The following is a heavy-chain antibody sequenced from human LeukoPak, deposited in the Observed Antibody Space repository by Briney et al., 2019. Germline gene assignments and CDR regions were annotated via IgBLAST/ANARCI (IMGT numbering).Heavy chain of an antibody. Sequence: ASVKVSCKASGYTFTSYDINWVRQAPGQGLEWMGWISAYNGNTNYAQKLQGGVTMTTDTSTSTAYMELRSLRSDDTAVYYCARAPTIAAAGTWYFDYWGQGTLVTVSS. V-gene: IGHV1-18*01. J-gene: IGHJ4*02. D-gene: IGHD6-13*01. CDR1: GYTFTSYD. CDR2: ISAYNGNT. CDR3: ARAPTIAAAGTWYFDY.